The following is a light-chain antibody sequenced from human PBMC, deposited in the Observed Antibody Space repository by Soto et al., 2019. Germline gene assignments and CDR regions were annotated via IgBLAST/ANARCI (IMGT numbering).Light chain of an antibody. J-gene: IGLJ1*01. V-gene: IGLV2-14*03. CDR1: SSDVGGYNY. CDR2: DVS. Sequence: QSALTQPASVSGSPGQSINISCTGTSSDVGGYNYVSWYQHHPGKANKLIIYDVSNRPSGVSNPFSGSKSGNTASLTISGLQPEDEADYYCCSYAGSPYVFGTGTRSPS. CDR3: CSYAGSPYV.